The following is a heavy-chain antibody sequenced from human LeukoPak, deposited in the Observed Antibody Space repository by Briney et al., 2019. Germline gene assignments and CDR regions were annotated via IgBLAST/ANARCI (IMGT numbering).Heavy chain of an antibody. D-gene: IGHD3-16*01. J-gene: IGHJ4*02. Sequence: GGSLRLSCAASGFTFSSYAMSWVRQAPGKGLEWVSAISGSGGSTYYADSVKGRFTISRDNPRDTLYLQMNSLRAEGTAVYYCAKGYYDYVWGSYYFDYWGQGTLVTVSS. CDR3: AKGYYDYVWGSYYFDY. V-gene: IGHV3-23*01. CDR1: GFTFSSYA. CDR2: ISGSGGST.